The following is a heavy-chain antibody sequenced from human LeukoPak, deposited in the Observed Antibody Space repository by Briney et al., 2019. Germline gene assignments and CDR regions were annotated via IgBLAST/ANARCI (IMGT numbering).Heavy chain of an antibody. J-gene: IGHJ4*02. D-gene: IGHD3-22*01. V-gene: IGHV3-23*01. CDR2: ISGSGGST. CDR1: GFTFSSYA. Sequence: PGGSLRLSCAASGFTFSSYAMSWVRQAPGKGLEWVSAISGSGGSTYYADSVKGRFTISRDNSKSTLYLQMNSLRAEDTAVYYCANLRRRSYYYDSSGYWGQGTLVTVSS. CDR3: ANLRRRSYYYDSSGY.